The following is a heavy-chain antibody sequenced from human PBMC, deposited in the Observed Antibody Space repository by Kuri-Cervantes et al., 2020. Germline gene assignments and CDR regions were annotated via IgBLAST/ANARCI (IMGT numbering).Heavy chain of an antibody. D-gene: IGHD3-3*01. CDR2: ISAYNGNT. CDR1: GYTFTSYD. Sequence: ASVKVSCKASGYTFTSYDINWVRQATGQGLEWMGWISAYNGNTNYAQKLQGRVTMTTDTSTSTAYMELRSLRSDDTAVYYCARDWDFWSGYGFDPWGQGTTVTVSS. J-gene: IGHJ6*02. CDR3: ARDWDFWSGYGFDP. V-gene: IGHV1-18*01.